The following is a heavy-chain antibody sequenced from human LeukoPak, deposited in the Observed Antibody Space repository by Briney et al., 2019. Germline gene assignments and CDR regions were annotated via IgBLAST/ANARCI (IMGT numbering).Heavy chain of an antibody. D-gene: IGHD4-11*01. CDR1: GGSFSGYY. Sequence: SETLSLTCAVYGGSFSGYYWSWIRQPPGKGLEWIGEINHSGSTNYNPSLKSRVTISVDTSKNQFSLKLSSVTAADTAVYYCARHLTLMYSYFDYWGQGTLVTVSS. CDR3: ARHLTLMYSYFDY. V-gene: IGHV4-34*01. J-gene: IGHJ4*02. CDR2: INHSGST.